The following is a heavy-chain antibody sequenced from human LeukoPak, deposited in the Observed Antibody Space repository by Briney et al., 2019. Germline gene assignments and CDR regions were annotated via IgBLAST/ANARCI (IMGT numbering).Heavy chain of an antibody. CDR3: AKDRDVVITHTLDY. D-gene: IGHD3-22*01. V-gene: IGHV3-23*01. CDR2: ISGSGGST. CDR1: GFTFSSYA. J-gene: IGHJ4*02. Sequence: GGSLRLSCVASGFTFSSYAMSWVRQAPGKGLEGVSGISGSGGSTYYADSVKGRFTISRDNSKNTLFLQMNSLRAEDTAVFYCAKDRDVVITHTLDYWGQGTLVTVSS.